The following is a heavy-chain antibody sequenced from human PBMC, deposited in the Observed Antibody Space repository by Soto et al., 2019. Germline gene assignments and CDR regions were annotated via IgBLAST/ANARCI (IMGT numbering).Heavy chain of an antibody. Sequence: SVKVSSKASGGTFSSYAISWVRQAPGQGLEWMGGIIPIFGTANYAQKFQGRVTITADESTSTAYMELSSLRSEDTAVYYCARDRDSSGYYYGCFDYWGQGTLVTVSS. D-gene: IGHD3-22*01. V-gene: IGHV1-69*13. CDR1: GGTFSSYA. CDR2: IIPIFGTA. J-gene: IGHJ4*02. CDR3: ARDRDSSGYYYGCFDY.